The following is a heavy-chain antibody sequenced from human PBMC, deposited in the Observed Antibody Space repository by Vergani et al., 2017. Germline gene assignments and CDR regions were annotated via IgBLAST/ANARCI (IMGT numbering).Heavy chain of an antibody. CDR2: IIPIFGTA. Sequence: QVQLVQSGAEVKKPGSSVKVSCKASGGTFSSYAISWVRQAPGQGLEWMGGIIPIFGTANYAQKFQGRVTITADESTSTAYMELSSLRSEDTAVYYCARDGVAAAGDYYYYGMDVWGQGTTVTVSS. CDR1: GGTFSSYA. V-gene: IGHV1-69*01. CDR3: ARDGVAAAGDYYYYGMDV. J-gene: IGHJ6*02. D-gene: IGHD6-13*01.